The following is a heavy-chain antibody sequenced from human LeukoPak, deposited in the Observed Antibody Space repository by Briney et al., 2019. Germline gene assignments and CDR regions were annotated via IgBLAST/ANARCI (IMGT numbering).Heavy chain of an antibody. CDR1: GGSISSYY. V-gene: IGHV4-59*01. CDR3: ARVYYDSSGYYPFDY. CDR2: IYYSGST. J-gene: IGHJ4*02. D-gene: IGHD3-22*01. Sequence: PSETLSLTCTVSGGSISSYYWGWIRQPPGKGLEWIGYIYYSGSTNYNPSLKSRVTISVDTSKNQFSLKLSSVTAADTAVYYCARVYYDSSGYYPFDYWGQGTLVTVSS.